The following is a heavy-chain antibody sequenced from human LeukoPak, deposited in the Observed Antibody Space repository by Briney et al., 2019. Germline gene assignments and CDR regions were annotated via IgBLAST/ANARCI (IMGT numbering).Heavy chain of an antibody. D-gene: IGHD4-17*01. V-gene: IGHV4-34*01. J-gene: IGHJ5*02. Sequence: PSETLSLTCAVYGGSFSGYYWSWIRQPPGKGLEWIGEINHSGSTNYNPSLESRVTISVDTSKNQFSLKLSSVTAADTAVYYCARGKMTTVTTLTGFDPWGQGTLVTVSS. CDR3: ARGKMTTVTTLTGFDP. CDR2: INHSGST. CDR1: GGSFSGYY.